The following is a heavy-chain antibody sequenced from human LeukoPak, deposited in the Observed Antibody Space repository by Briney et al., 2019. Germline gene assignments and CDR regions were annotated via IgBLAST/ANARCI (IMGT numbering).Heavy chain of an antibody. CDR1: GDTFSSYA. Sequence: SVKVSCKGSGDTFSSYAISWVRQAPGQGLEWMGGIIPILGTANYAQKFQGRVTITTDESTSTAYMELSSLRSEDTAVYYCAREGVEMATKYYFDYWGQGTLVTVSS. J-gene: IGHJ4*02. D-gene: IGHD5-24*01. CDR2: IIPILGTA. CDR3: AREGVEMATKYYFDY. V-gene: IGHV1-69*05.